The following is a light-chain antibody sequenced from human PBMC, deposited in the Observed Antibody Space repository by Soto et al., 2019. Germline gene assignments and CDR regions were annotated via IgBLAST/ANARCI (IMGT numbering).Light chain of an antibody. CDR2: ANS. Sequence: QSALTQPPSVSGAPGQRVTISCTGGSSNIGAGYDVHWYQQLPGTAPKLLIYANSNRPSGVPGRFSGSKSGTSASLAITGLQAEDEADYYCQSYDSSLSGYVFGTGTQLTVL. V-gene: IGLV1-40*01. J-gene: IGLJ1*01. CDR3: QSYDSSLSGYV. CDR1: SSNIGAGYD.